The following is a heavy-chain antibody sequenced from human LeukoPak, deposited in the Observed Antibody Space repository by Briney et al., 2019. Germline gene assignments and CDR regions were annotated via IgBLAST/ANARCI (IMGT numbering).Heavy chain of an antibody. CDR3: ARQGELAIDY. V-gene: IGHV4-59*08. D-gene: IGHD1-26*01. Sequence: SETLSLTCTVSGGSMRSYYWSWIRQPPGKGLELVGYVYYSGTANYNPSLESRVTILVDTSKNQFSLNLSSVTAADTAVYYCARQGELAIDYWGQGTLVTVSS. CDR2: VYYSGTA. CDR1: GGSMRSYY. J-gene: IGHJ4*02.